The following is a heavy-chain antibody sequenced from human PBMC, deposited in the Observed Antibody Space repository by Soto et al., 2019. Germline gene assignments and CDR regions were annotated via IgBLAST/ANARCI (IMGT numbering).Heavy chain of an antibody. J-gene: IGHJ5*02. CDR3: ARDRVAVAGTGGDWFDP. Sequence: QVQLVQSGAEVKKPGSSVKVSCKASGGTFSSYAISWVRQAPGQGLECMGGIIPIFGTANYAQKFQGRVTITADESTSTAYMELSSLRSEDTAVYYCARDRVAVAGTGGDWFDPWGQGTLVTVSS. V-gene: IGHV1-69*01. CDR2: IIPIFGTA. D-gene: IGHD6-19*01. CDR1: GGTFSSYA.